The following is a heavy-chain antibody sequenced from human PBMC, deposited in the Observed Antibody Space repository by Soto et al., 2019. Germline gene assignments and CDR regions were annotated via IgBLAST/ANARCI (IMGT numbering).Heavy chain of an antibody. V-gene: IGHV3-21*01. CDR2: ISSSSSYI. CDR1: GFTFSSYS. Sequence: GESLKISCAASGFTFSSYSMNWVRQAPGKGLEWVSSISSSSSYIYYADSVKGRFTISRDNAKNSLYLQMNSLRAEDTAVYYCARDPTPLTHYDYIWGSYRQYYFDYWGQGTLVTVSS. J-gene: IGHJ4*02. D-gene: IGHD3-16*02. CDR3: ARDPTPLTHYDYIWGSYRQYYFDY.